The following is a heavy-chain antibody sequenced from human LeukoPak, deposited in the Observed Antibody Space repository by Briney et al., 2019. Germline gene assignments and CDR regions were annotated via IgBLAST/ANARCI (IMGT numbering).Heavy chain of an antibody. Sequence: GAPVKVSCKASGYTFTSYDISWVRQAPGQGLEWMGWISTYNDNTHYAQKLQGRVTMTTDTSTSTVYMELKSLRSDDTAVYYCATLGWELPTFDYWGQGTLVTVSS. J-gene: IGHJ4*02. CDR1: GYTFTSYD. CDR3: ATLGWELPTFDY. D-gene: IGHD1-26*01. CDR2: ISTYNDNT. V-gene: IGHV1-18*01.